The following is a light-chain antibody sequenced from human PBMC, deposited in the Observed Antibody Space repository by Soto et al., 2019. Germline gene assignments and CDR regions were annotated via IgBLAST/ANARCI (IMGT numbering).Light chain of an antibody. J-gene: IGKJ5*01. CDR1: QSIKNY. CDR3: QQDYSTPPIT. CDR2: GAS. V-gene: IGKV1-39*01. Sequence: DIQMTQSPSSLSAAIGDRVTITCRASQSIKNYLNWYQHKPGAAPKLLIFGASNLESGVPSRFSGSRSGTEFTLSISSLQTDDFATYYCQQDYSTPPITCDQGTRVEIK.